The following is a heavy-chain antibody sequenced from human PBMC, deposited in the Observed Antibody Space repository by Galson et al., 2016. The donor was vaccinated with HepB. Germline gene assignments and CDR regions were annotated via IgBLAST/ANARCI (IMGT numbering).Heavy chain of an antibody. CDR1: GDSVSSNSAA. V-gene: IGHV6-1*01. CDR2: TYYRSKWSN. D-gene: IGHD2-15*01. CDR3: ASGKWSLGMGV. J-gene: IGHJ6*02. Sequence: CALSGDSVSSNSAAWTWIRHSPSRGLARLGRTYYRSKWSNDYAVSVKSRITINPDTSKNQFSLQLNSVTPEDTAVYYRASGKWSLGMGVWGQGTTVTVSS.